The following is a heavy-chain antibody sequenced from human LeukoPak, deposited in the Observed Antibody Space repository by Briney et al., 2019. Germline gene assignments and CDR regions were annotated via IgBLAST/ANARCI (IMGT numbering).Heavy chain of an antibody. J-gene: IGHJ4*02. CDR1: GYSFTSYW. CDR2: IYPGDSDS. Sequence: PGGSLKISFQGSGYSFTSYWIGWVRQMPGKGLEWMGIIYPGDSDSRYSPSFQGQVTISADKSITTASLQWNSLKASDTAMYYCARLRDAYPDYWGQGTLITVSS. V-gene: IGHV5-51*01. CDR3: ARLRDAYPDY. D-gene: IGHD5-24*01.